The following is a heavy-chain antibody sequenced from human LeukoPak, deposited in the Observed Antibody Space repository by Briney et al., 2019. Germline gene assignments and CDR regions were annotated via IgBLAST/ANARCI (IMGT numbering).Heavy chain of an antibody. D-gene: IGHD1-26*01. J-gene: IGHJ1*01. V-gene: IGHV4-34*01. CDR3: ASGGGSYSIQH. Sequence: SETLSLTCAVYGGSFSGYYWSWIRQPPGKGLEWIGEINHSGSTNYNPSLKSRVTISVDTSKNQFSMKRSSVTAADTAVYYCASGGGSYSIQHWGQGTLVTVSS. CDR1: GGSFSGYY. CDR2: INHSGST.